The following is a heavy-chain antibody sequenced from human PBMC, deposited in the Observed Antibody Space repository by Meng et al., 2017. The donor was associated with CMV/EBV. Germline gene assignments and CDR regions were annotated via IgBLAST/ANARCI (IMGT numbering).Heavy chain of an antibody. CDR2: IYYSGST. D-gene: IGHD1-26*01. J-gene: IGHJ4*02. V-gene: IGHV4-39*01. CDR3: ARYSGSYYSY. CDR1: VGSISSSSYY. Sequence: QLRLQESGPGLGKPSETLSLTCTVSVGSISSSSYYWGWIRQPPGKGLGWIGSIYYSGSTYYNPSLKSRVTISVDTSKNQFSLKLSSVTAADTAVYYCARYSGSYYSYWGQGTLVTVSS.